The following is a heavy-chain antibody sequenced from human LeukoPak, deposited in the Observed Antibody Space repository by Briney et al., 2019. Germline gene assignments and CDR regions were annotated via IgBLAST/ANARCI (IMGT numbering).Heavy chain of an antibody. Sequence: GGSLRLSCAASGFTFSSYAMSWVRQAPGKGLEWVSAISGSGGSTYYADSVKGRFTISRDNSKNTLYLQMNSLGAEDTAVYYCAKRERFGKFPYYYYGMDVWGQGTTVTVSS. CDR2: ISGSGGST. D-gene: IGHD3-10*01. J-gene: IGHJ6*02. CDR3: AKRERFGKFPYYYYGMDV. CDR1: GFTFSSYA. V-gene: IGHV3-23*01.